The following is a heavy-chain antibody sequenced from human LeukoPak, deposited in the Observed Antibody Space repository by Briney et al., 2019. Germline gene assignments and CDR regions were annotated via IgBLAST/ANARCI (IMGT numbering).Heavy chain of an antibody. Sequence: TGGSLRPSCAASGFTFSSYSMNWVRQAPEKGLEWVSSISSSSSYIYYADSVKGRFTISRDNAKNSLYLQMNSLRAEDTAVYYCARATTSAFDIWGQGTMVTVSS. D-gene: IGHD5-12*01. CDR1: GFTFSSYS. J-gene: IGHJ3*02. CDR3: ARATTSAFDI. CDR2: ISSSSSYI. V-gene: IGHV3-21*01.